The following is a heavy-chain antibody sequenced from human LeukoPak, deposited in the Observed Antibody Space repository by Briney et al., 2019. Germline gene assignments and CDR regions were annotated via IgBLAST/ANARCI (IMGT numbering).Heavy chain of an antibody. Sequence: PSETLSLTCTVSGGSISSSSYYWGWIRQPPGKGLEWIGSIYYSGSTNYNPSLKSRGTISLDTSKNQFSLKLSSVTAADTAVYYCARGNYDSSGYYFGYWGQGTLVTVSS. CDR3: ARGNYDSSGYYFGY. J-gene: IGHJ4*02. V-gene: IGHV4-39*07. CDR1: GGSISSSSYY. CDR2: IYYSGST. D-gene: IGHD3-22*01.